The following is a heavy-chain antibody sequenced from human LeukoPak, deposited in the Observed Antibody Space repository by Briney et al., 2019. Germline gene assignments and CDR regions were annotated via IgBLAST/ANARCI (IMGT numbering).Heavy chain of an antibody. D-gene: IGHD3-22*01. CDR3: ARDPVRYYDSSGYYYGSAFDY. CDR1: GYTFTGYY. Sequence: GASVKVSCKASGYTFTGYYMGWVRQAPGQGLEWMGWINPNSGGTNYAQKFQGRVTMTRDTSISAAYMELSRLRSDDTAVYYCARDPVRYYDSSGYYYGSAFDYWGQGTLVTVSS. J-gene: IGHJ4*02. V-gene: IGHV1-2*02. CDR2: INPNSGGT.